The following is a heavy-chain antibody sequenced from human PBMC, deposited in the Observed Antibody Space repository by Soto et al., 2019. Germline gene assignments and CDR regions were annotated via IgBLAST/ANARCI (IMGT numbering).Heavy chain of an antibody. CDR2: ISGSGGST. V-gene: IGHV3-23*01. CDR3: AKDPGYYYYYGMDV. J-gene: IGHJ6*02. Sequence: EVQLLESGGGLVQPGGSLRLSCAASGFTFSSYAMSWVRQAPGKGLEWVSAISGSGGSTYYADSVKGRFTIARDNSKNTLYLQMNSLRAEETAVYYCAKDPGYYYYYGMDVWGQGTTVTVSS. CDR1: GFTFSSYA.